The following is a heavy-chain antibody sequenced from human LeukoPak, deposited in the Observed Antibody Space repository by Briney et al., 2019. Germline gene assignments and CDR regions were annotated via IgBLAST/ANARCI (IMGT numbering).Heavy chain of an antibody. CDR1: GYTFTVYY. Sequence: ASVKLSCKASGYTFTVYYMHWVRHAPAQGLEWKGGINPNSGGTNYAQKFQGGVTMTGDTSIRTAYMELSRLRSVTTEAYFCAQEGRYCSSTSCCDSSGEGTLVTVSS. J-gene: IGHJ4*02. CDR3: AQEGRYCSSTSCCDS. D-gene: IGHD2-2*01. V-gene: IGHV1-2*02. CDR2: INPNSGGT.